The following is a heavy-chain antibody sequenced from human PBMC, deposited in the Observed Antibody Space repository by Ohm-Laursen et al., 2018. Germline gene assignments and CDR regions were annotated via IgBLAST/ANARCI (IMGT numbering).Heavy chain of an antibody. D-gene: IGHD2-15*01. V-gene: IGHV4-38-2*02. CDR1: GYSISSGYY. CDR2: IYHSGST. Sequence: GTLSLTCVVSGYSISSGYYWGWIRQPPGKGLEWIGNIYHSGSTYYNPSLTSRVTISVDTSKNQFSLKLSSVTAADTAVYYCARDGLYCTGGTCYPGYWGQGTLVTVSS. J-gene: IGHJ4*02. CDR3: ARDGLYCTGGTCYPGY.